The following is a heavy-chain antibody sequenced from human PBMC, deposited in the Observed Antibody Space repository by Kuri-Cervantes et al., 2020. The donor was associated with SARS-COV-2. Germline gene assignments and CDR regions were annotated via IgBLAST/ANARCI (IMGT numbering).Heavy chain of an antibody. J-gene: IGHJ6*03. CDR1: GDSISSRY. Sequence: SETLSLTCAVSGDSISSRYWSWIRQPPGKGLEWIGYVYFRGSTNYNPSLESRVTISVDTSKNQFSLKLSSVTAADTAVYYCARNHADSSTGGRKLYHYYYMDVWGKGTTVTVSS. CDR3: ARNHADSSTGGRKLYHYYYMDV. V-gene: IGHV4-59*11. D-gene: IGHD2-2*01. CDR2: VYFRGST.